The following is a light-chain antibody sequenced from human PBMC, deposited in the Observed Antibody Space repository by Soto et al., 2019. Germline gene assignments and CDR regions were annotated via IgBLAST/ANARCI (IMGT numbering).Light chain of an antibody. V-gene: IGKV3-20*01. CDR2: AAS. J-gene: IGKJ1*01. CDR3: QQYGSSRWT. Sequence: EIVLTQSPDTLSLFPGERATLSCSGTQSVSSTYLAWYQQKPGQAPRPLISAASSRATGTPDRFSGSGSGTDFTLTISRLEPEDFAVYYCQQYGSSRWTFGQGTKVDIK. CDR1: QSVSSTY.